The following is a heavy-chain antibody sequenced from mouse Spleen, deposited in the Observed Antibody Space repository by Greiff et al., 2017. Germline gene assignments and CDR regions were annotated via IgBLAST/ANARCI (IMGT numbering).Heavy chain of an antibody. CDR3: TRGGLGGAWFAY. CDR1: GYTFTSYY. V-gene: IGHV1S81*02. D-gene: IGHD4-1*01. J-gene: IGHJ3*01. Sequence: QVQLQQSGAELVKPGASVKLSCKASGYTFTSYYMYWVKQRPGQGLEWIGEINPSNGGTNFNEKFKSKATLTVDKSSSTAYMQLSSLTSEDSAVYYCTRGGLGGAWFAYWGQGTLVTVSA. CDR2: INPSNGGT.